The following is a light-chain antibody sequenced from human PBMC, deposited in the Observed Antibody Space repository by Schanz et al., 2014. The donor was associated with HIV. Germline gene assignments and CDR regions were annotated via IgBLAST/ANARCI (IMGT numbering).Light chain of an antibody. CDR3: QSYDSSLSGAV. V-gene: IGLV1-40*01. J-gene: IGLJ2*01. Sequence: QSVLTQPPSVSGAPGQRVTISCTGSSSNIGAGYDLHWDQHLPGTAPKLLIYGNTNRPSGVPDRFSGSKSGTSASLAITGLQAEDEADYYCQSYDSSLSGAVFGGGTKLTVL. CDR2: GNT. CDR1: SSNIGAGYD.